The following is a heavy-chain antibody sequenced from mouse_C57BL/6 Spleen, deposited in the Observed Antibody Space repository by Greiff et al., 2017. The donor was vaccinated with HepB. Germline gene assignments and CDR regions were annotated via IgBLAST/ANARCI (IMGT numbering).Heavy chain of an antibody. CDR2: ISSGGSYT. CDR1: GFTFSSYG. D-gene: IGHD1-1*01. CDR3: ARHSELTTVVATDYAMDY. V-gene: IGHV5-6*01. J-gene: IGHJ4*01. Sequence: EVKLVESGGDLVKPGGSLKLSCAASGFTFSSYGMSWVRQTPDKRLEWVATISSGGSYTYYPDSVKGRFTISRDNAKNTLYLQMSSLKSEDTAMYYCARHSELTTVVATDYAMDYWGQGTSVTVSS.